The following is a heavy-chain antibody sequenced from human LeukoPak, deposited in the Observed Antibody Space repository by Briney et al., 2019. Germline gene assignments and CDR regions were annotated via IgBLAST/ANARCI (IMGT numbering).Heavy chain of an antibody. Sequence: GGSLRLSCAASGFTFSNYNMNWVHQPPGKGLQWVSHISSSSNIIYYADSVKGRFTISRDNAKNSLFLQMNSLRAEDTAVYYCARDFAREFTIDYWGQGTLVTVSS. CDR3: ARDFAREFTIDY. J-gene: IGHJ4*02. D-gene: IGHD3-10*01. V-gene: IGHV3-48*01. CDR2: ISSSSNII. CDR1: GFTFSNYN.